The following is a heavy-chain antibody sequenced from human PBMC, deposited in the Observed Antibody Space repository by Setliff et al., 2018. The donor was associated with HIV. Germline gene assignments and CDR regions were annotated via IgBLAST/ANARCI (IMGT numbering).Heavy chain of an antibody. CDR1: GFTFDNYG. CDR3: ARGEHFWSGYYPGPSYDY. Sequence: GGSLRLSCAASGFTFDNYGMGWVRQAPGKGLEWVSGIKWNGTSTIYADSVKCRFTISRDNAKNSLYLQMNSLSAEDTALYHCARGEHFWSGYYPGPSYDYWGQGTLVTVSS. CDR2: IKWNGTST. J-gene: IGHJ4*02. D-gene: IGHD3-3*02. V-gene: IGHV3-20*01.